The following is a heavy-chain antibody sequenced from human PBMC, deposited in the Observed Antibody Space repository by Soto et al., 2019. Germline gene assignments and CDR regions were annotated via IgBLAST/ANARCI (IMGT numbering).Heavy chain of an antibody. CDR2: ISGSGGST. CDR1: GFTFSSYA. J-gene: IGHJ3*02. D-gene: IGHD3-22*01. V-gene: IGHV3-23*01. Sequence: EVQLLESGGGLVQPGGSLRLSCAASGFTFSSYAMSWVRQAPGKGLEWVSAISGSGGSTYYADSVKGRFTISRDNSKNTQYRQMNSLRAEDTAVYYCSKDLYALYYYDSSGYYDAVDIWCQGTMVTVSS. CDR3: SKDLYALYYYDSSGYYDAVDI.